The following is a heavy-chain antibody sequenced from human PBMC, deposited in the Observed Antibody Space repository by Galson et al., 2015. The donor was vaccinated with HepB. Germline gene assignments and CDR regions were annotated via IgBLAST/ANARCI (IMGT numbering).Heavy chain of an antibody. CDR3: ANSAGGTDYYGSGSQIYYYYGMDV. J-gene: IGHJ6*02. CDR1: GFTFSSYG. Sequence: SLRLSCAASGFTFSSYGMHWVRQAPGKGLEWVAVIWYDGSNKYYADSVKGRFTISRDNSKNTLYLRMNSLRAEDTAVYYCANSAGGTDYYGSGSQIYYYYGMDVWGQGTTVTVSS. V-gene: IGHV3-33*08. CDR2: IWYDGSNK. D-gene: IGHD3-10*01.